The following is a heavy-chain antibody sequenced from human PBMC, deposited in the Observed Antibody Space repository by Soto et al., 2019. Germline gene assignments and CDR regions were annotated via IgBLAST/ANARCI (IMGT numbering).Heavy chain of an antibody. V-gene: IGHV3-33*01. D-gene: IGHD3-10*01. Sequence: GGSLRLSCAASGFTFSSYGMHWVRQAPGKGLEWVAVIWYDGSNKYYADSVKGRFTISRDNSKNTLYLQMNSLRAEDTAVYYCARRESTMVRGVDYYYYGMDVWGQGTTVTVSS. J-gene: IGHJ6*02. CDR3: ARRESTMVRGVDYYYYGMDV. CDR1: GFTFSSYG. CDR2: IWYDGSNK.